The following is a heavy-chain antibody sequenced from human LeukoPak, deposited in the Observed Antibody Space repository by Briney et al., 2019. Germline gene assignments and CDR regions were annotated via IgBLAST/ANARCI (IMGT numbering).Heavy chain of an antibody. D-gene: IGHD3-10*01. Sequence: GGSLRLSCEGSGFTFSRHGMHWVRQAPGKGLQWLAFIYYDEGFDYYLDSVKGRFTVSRDSSQNTVYLQMDDLRADDTAVYYCARDKVRGSFWGAADDTLDVWSQGTMVIVSS. CDR1: GFTFSRHG. V-gene: IGHV3-33*08. CDR3: ARDKVRGSFWGAADDTLDV. J-gene: IGHJ3*01. CDR2: IYYDEGFD.